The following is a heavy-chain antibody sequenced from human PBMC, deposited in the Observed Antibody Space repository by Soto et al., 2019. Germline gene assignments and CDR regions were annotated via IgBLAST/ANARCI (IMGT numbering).Heavy chain of an antibody. D-gene: IGHD5-18*01. CDR1: GGTFSTYA. V-gene: IGHV1-69*13. CDR2: IIPIFGKT. Sequence: ASVKVSCKASGGTFSTYAISWVRQAPGQGLEWMGGIIPIFGKTNYAQKFQGRVTITADESTSTAYMDLSSLRSEDTAVYYCARGPSRGYSYVRAAGLDYWGQGTLVTVSS. J-gene: IGHJ4*02. CDR3: ARGPSRGYSYVRAAGLDY.